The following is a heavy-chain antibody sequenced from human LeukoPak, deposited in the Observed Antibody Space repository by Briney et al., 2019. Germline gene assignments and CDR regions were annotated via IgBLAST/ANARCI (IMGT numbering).Heavy chain of an antibody. J-gene: IGHJ4*02. V-gene: IGHV4-39*01. D-gene: IGHD3-10*01. CDR3: ARQTGSGLFSLP. Sequence: TSSETLSLTCTVSGGSISSSSYYWGWIRQPPGKGLEWIGSIYYSGSTYYNASLKSRVTISVDTSKNQFSLKLSSVTAADTAVYYCARQTGSGLFSLPGGQGNLVTVSS. CDR2: IYYSGST. CDR1: GGSISSSSYY.